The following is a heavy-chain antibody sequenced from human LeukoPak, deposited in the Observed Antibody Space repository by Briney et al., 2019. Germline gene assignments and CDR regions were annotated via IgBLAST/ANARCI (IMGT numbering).Heavy chain of an antibody. D-gene: IGHD3-10*01. J-gene: IGHJ4*02. CDR3: ARGPTSGSGSYFADS. Sequence: KPSETLSLTCTVSGGSISSYYCSWIRQPPGNRLDLICYLYTTGSTNYNPSLKSRVTISVDTSKTHFSLTLISVTAAATAAYYSARGPTSGSGSYFADSWGQGTLVTVSS. CDR1: GGSISSYY. CDR2: LYTTGST. V-gene: IGHV4-4*09.